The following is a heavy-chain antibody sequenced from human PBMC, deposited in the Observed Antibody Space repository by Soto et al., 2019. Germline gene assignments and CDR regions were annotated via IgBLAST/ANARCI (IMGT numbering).Heavy chain of an antibody. V-gene: IGHV3-74*01. CDR1: GFTFSSYW. CDR2: INSDGSST. J-gene: IGHJ6*02. D-gene: IGHD2-2*01. Sequence: GGSLRLSCAASGFTFSSYWMHWVRQAPGKGLVWVSRINSDGSSTSYADSVKGRFTISRDNAKNTLYLQMNSLRAEDTAVYYCAREYCSSTSCYFRDYYYYYGMDVWGQGTTVTVSS. CDR3: AREYCSSTSCYFRDYYYYYGMDV.